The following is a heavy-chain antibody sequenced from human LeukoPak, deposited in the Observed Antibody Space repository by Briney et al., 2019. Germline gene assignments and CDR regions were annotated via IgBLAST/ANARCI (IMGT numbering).Heavy chain of an antibody. CDR1: GYTFTGYY. V-gene: IGHV1-2*02. D-gene: IGHD3-10*01. CDR3: ARDPVYYYGPEGFDY. J-gene: IGHJ4*02. CDR2: INPNSGGT. Sequence: GASVKVSCKASGYTFTGYYMHWVRQAPGQGLEWMGWINPNSGGTNYAQKFQGRVTMTRDTSISTAYMELSRLRSDDTAVYYCARDPVYYYGPEGFDYWGQGTLVTVSS.